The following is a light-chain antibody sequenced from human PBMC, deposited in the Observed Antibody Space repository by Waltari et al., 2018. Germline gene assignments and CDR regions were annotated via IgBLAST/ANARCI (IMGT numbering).Light chain of an antibody. Sequence: DIVITQSPHSLAVCLGESATNNSKSSQSDLHSSKNKNYLAWYQQKPGLPLKLLMYRASTRESGVPDRFSGSGSGTDFTLTISSLQPEDVAVYYCQQHYTAPITFGQGTRLDIK. CDR2: RAS. V-gene: IGKV4-1*01. J-gene: IGKJ5*01. CDR3: QQHYTAPIT. CDR1: QSDLHSSKNKNY.